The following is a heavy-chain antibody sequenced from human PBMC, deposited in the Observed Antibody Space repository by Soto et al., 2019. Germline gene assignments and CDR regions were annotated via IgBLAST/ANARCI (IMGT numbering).Heavy chain of an antibody. Sequence: QITLRESGPTLVKPTQTLTLTCTFSGFSLSTDEVSVSWIRQPPEKAPEWLALIYWDDDKRYRPSLKNRVTITKDTSKNQVVLTMTNMNPVDTATYYCAQGRAEWAYFDYWGQGTLVTVSS. CDR2: IYWDDDK. CDR1: GFSLSTDEVS. J-gene: IGHJ4*02. V-gene: IGHV2-5*02. CDR3: AQGRAEWAYFDY. D-gene: IGHD1-26*01.